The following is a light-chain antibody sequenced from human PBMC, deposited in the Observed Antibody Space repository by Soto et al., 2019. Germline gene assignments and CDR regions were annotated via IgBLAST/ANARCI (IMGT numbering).Light chain of an antibody. CDR3: SSYTSTNTLV. CDR2: EVS. J-gene: IGLJ2*01. V-gene: IGLV2-14*01. CDR1: SSDVGGYKY. Sequence: QSVLTQPASVSGSPGQSITISCTGSSSDVGGYKYVSWYQHHPGKSPKLLVFEVSNRPSGVSNRFSASKSGNTASLTISGLQAEDEAHYYCSSYTSTNTLVFGGGTKLTVL.